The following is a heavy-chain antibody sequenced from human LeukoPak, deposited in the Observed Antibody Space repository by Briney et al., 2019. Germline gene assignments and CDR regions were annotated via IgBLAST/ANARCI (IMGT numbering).Heavy chain of an antibody. CDR2: INPSGGST. J-gene: IGHJ3*02. CDR1: GYTFTIYY. D-gene: IGHD3-9*01. Sequence: ASVTVSFKASGYTFTIYYMHWVRQAPGQGLEWMGIINPSGGSTSYAQKFQGRVTMTRDTSTSTVYMELSSLRSEDTAVYYCARDGRYFDWIDAFDIWGQGTMVTVSS. V-gene: IGHV1-46*01. CDR3: ARDGRYFDWIDAFDI.